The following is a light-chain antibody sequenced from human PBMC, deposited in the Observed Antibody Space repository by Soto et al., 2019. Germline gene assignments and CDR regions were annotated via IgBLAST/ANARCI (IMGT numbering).Light chain of an antibody. V-gene: IGKV3-11*01. J-gene: IGKJ5*01. CDR3: QQRSNWPSIT. CDR2: DAS. Sequence: EIVLTQSPATLSLSPGQRATLSCRASQSVSTYLAWYQQKPGQSPRLLIYDASTSAPGIPARFSGSGTGTDFTLTISSLELEDSAVYHCQQRSNWPSITFGQGTRLESK. CDR1: QSVSTY.